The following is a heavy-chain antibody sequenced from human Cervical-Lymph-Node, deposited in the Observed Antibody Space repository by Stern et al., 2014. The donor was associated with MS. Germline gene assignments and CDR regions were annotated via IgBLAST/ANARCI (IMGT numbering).Heavy chain of an antibody. Sequence: QVQLQESGPGLVKPSETLSLTCTVSGGSISSSSYYWGWIRQPPGKGLEWIGSIYYSGSTYYNQSLQSLVTISADTTKTQFSLKLSSVTAADTAVYYCARWAYSSGWYNWFDPWGQGTLVTVSS. J-gene: IGHJ5*02. CDR2: IYYSGST. D-gene: IGHD3-22*01. CDR3: ARWAYSSGWYNWFDP. CDR1: GGSISSSSYY. V-gene: IGHV4-39*01.